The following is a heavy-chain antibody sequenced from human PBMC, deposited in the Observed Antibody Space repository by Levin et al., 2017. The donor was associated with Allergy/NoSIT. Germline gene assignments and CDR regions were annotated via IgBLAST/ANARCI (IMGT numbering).Heavy chain of an antibody. CDR2: VSSTGGTT. J-gene: IGHJ4*02. CDR1: GFTFSNFA. Sequence: GGSLRLPCAASGFTFSNFAMHWVRQAPGKGLEYVSGVSSTGGTTYYANSVKDRFTISRDNSKNTLYLQMGSLRAEDMAVYYCASASRGWYGGFDYWGQGTLVTVSS. CDR3: ASASRGWYGGFDY. D-gene: IGHD6-19*01. V-gene: IGHV3-64*01.